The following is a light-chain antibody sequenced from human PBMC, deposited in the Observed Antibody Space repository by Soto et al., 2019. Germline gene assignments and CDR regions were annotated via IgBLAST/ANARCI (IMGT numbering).Light chain of an antibody. J-gene: IGKJ1*01. V-gene: IGKV1-33*01. Sequence: DVQITQSPSSLSSSLGDIVTITFQASQDISNYLNWYQQKPGKAPKLLIYDASNLETGVPSRFSGSGSGTDFTFTISSLQPEDIATYYCQQYDNLPRTFGQGTKVDIK. CDR3: QQYDNLPRT. CDR1: QDISNY. CDR2: DAS.